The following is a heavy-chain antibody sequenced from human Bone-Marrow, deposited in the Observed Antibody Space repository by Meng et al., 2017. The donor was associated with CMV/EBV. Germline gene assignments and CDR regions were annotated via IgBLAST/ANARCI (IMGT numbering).Heavy chain of an antibody. V-gene: IGHV4-4*02. CDR3: ARDSSDILTGSFAY. CDR1: GGSISSSNW. Sequence: GSLRLSCAVSGGSISSSNWWSWVRQPPGKGLEWIGEIYHSGSTNYNPSLKSRVTISVDKSKNQFSLKLSSVTAADTAVYYCARDSSDILTGSFAYWGQGTLVPVAS. D-gene: IGHD3-9*01. J-gene: IGHJ4*02. CDR2: IYHSGST.